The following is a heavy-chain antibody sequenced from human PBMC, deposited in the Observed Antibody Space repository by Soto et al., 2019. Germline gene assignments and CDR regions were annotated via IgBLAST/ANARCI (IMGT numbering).Heavy chain of an antibody. V-gene: IGHV3-9*01. J-gene: IGHJ6*02. Sequence: EVQLVESGGGLVQPGRSLRLSCVASGFTFDDYAMHWVRQTPGKGLEWVSSIDWNGGSTAYADSVQGRFTISRDNARNSLYLQMNSLRPEDTALYYCVKGRGSYFVYFGLDVWGQGTTVTVSS. CDR3: VKGRGSYFVYFGLDV. CDR2: IDWNGGST. CDR1: GFTFDDYA. D-gene: IGHD1-26*01.